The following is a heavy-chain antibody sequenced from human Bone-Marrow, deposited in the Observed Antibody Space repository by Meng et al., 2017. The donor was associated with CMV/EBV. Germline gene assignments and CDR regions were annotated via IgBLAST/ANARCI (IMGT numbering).Heavy chain of an antibody. V-gene: IGHV3-48*03. Sequence: GGSLRLSCAASGLTFSSYEMNWVRQAPGKGLEWVSYIDSSGSTIYYADSVKGRFTISRDNGKNSMYLQMKSLRAEDTAVYFCASQPPAIGYYYGMDVWGQGTTVTVSS. CDR1: GLTFSSYE. CDR2: IDSSGSTI. D-gene: IGHD2-21*02. J-gene: IGHJ6*02. CDR3: ASQPPAIGYYYGMDV.